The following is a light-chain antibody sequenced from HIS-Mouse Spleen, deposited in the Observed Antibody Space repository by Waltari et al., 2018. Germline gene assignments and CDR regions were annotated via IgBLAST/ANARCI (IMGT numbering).Light chain of an antibody. Sequence: SYELTQPPSVSVSPGQTARLTCSGDALQKQYAYWYQQKSGQAPVLVIYEDSKRPSGIPERFSGSSSGTMATLTISGAQVEDEADYYCYSTDSSGNHRVFGGGTKLTVL. CDR1: ALQKQY. V-gene: IGLV3-10*01. J-gene: IGLJ2*01. CDR2: EDS. CDR3: YSTDSSGNHRV.